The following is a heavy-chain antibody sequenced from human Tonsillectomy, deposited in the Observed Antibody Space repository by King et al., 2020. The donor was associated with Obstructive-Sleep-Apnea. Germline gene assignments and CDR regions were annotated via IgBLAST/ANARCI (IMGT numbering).Heavy chain of an antibody. CDR1: GGFISTYY. Sequence: MQLQESGPGLVEPSETLSLTCTVSGGFISTYYWSWIRQPPGKGLEWVGYIYYSGSTNYNPSLKSRVTISVDTSKNQFSLKLSSVTAADTAVYYCARVNLLSSGWTPFDYWGQGTLVTVSS. CDR3: ARVNLLSSGWTPFDY. V-gene: IGHV4-59*01. CDR2: IYYSGST. J-gene: IGHJ4*02. D-gene: IGHD6-19*01.